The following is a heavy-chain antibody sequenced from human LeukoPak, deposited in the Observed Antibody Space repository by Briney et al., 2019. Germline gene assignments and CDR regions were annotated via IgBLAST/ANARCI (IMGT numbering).Heavy chain of an antibody. CDR1: GGSFSGYY. J-gene: IGHJ6*03. D-gene: IGHD3-3*01. CDR2: INHSGST. CDR3: ARESILEWFPYYYYYMDV. Sequence: SETLSLTCAVYGGSFSGYYWSWIRQPPGKGLEWIGEINHSGSTNYNPSLKSRVTISVDTSKNQFSLKLSSVTAADTAVYYCARESILEWFPYYYYYMDVWGKGTTVTVSS. V-gene: IGHV4-34*01.